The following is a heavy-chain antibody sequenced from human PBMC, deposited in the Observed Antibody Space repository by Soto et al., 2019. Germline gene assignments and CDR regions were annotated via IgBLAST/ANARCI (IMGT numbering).Heavy chain of an antibody. V-gene: IGHV3-9*01. J-gene: IGHJ3*02. CDR2: ISWNSGSI. CDR3: AKDKGRSSSYGKDAFDI. CDR1: GFTFDDYA. Sequence: EVQLEESGGGLVQPGRSLRLSCAASGFTFDDYAMHWVRLTPGKGLEWAASISWNSGSIGYSDSVKGRFIISRDNAKNSLYLQMASLRTEDTALYYCAKDKGRSSSYGKDAFDIWGQGTMVTVSS. D-gene: IGHD6-6*01.